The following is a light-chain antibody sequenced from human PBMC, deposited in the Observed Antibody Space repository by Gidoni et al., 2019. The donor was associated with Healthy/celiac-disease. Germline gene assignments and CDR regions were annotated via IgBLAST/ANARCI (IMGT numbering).Light chain of an antibody. CDR1: QSVLYSSNNKNY. Sequence: DIVMTQPPASLAVSLGERATINCKSSQSVLYSSNNKNYLAWYQQKPGQPPKLLIYWASTRESGVPDRFSGSGSGTDFTLTISSLQAEDVAVYYCQQYYSTPLTFGQXTKVEIK. CDR3: QQYYSTPLT. V-gene: IGKV4-1*01. J-gene: IGKJ1*01. CDR2: WAS.